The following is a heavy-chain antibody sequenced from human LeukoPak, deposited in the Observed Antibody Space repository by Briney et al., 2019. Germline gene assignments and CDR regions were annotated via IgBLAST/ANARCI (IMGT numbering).Heavy chain of an antibody. Sequence: GESLRLSCAASGFTFSSYSMNWVRQAPGKGLEWVSYISSSSSTIYYADSVKGRFTISRDNAKNSLYLQMNSLRAEDTAVYYCARSPYGSGSYFDYWGQGTLVSVSS. CDR1: GFTFSSYS. J-gene: IGHJ4*02. D-gene: IGHD3-10*01. CDR3: ARSPYGSGSYFDY. V-gene: IGHV3-48*01. CDR2: ISSSSSTI.